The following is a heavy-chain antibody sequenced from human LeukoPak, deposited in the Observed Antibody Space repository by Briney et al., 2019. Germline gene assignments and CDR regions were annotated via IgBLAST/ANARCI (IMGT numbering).Heavy chain of an antibody. J-gene: IGHJ4*02. V-gene: IGHV3-23*01. CDR3: ARRDPFDY. Sequence: GGSLRLSCAASGLTFSSYAMSWVRQAPGKGLEWVSGISGSGGSTNYADSVKGRFTISRDNSKNTLYLQMNSLRDEDTAVYYCARRDPFDYWGQGTMVTVSS. CDR1: GLTFSSYA. CDR2: ISGSGGST.